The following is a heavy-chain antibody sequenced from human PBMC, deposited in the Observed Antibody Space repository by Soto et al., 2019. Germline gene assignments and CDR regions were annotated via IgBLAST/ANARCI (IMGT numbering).Heavy chain of an antibody. V-gene: IGHV3-23*01. D-gene: IGHD3-22*01. CDR2: ISGTDDYT. CDR3: AKSSRILVVVIQAFFDP. Sequence: GGSVRLSCAASGFTFSNFAMTWDRQAPGEGLEWVSSISGTDDYTYYADSVKGPFTISRANARNTLFLHWNNRRADDTAMYYCAKSSRILVVVIQAFFDPWALGTRVTAPQ. J-gene: IGHJ5*02. CDR1: GFTFSNFA.